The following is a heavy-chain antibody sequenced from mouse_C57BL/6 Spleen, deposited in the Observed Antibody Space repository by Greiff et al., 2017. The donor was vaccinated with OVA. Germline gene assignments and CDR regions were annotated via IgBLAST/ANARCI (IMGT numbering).Heavy chain of an antibody. CDR2: IWGDGST. D-gene: IGHD2-4*01. CDR1: GFSLTSYG. V-gene: IGHV2-3*01. J-gene: IGHJ1*03. CDR3: AKSLYDYDEGYWYFDV. Sequence: QVQLKESGPGLVAPSQSLSITCTVSGFSLTSYGVSWVRQPPGKGLEWLGVIWGDGSTNYHSALISSLSISKDNSKSQVCLKRNSLQHDDTATYYCAKSLYDYDEGYWYFDVWGTGTTVTVSS.